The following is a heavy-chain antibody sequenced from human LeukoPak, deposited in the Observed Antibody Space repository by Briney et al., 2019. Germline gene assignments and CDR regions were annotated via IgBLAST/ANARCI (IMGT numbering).Heavy chain of an antibody. CDR3: ARLRMVGATMPEKSD. J-gene: IGHJ4*02. Sequence: SETLSLTCTVSGGSISSSSYYWGWIRQPPGKGLEWIGSIYYSGSTYYNPSLKSRVTISVDTSKDQFSLKLSSVTAADTAVYYCARLRMVGATMPEKSDWGQGTLVTVSS. CDR2: IYYSGST. D-gene: IGHD1-26*01. V-gene: IGHV4-39*01. CDR1: GGSISSSSYY.